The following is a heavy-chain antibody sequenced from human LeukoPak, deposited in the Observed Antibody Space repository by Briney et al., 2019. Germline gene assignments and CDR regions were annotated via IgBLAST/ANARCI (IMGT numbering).Heavy chain of an antibody. CDR3: AREIGSVVVPAAMGYYYYYMDV. V-gene: IGHV4-30-4*02. Sequence: SETLSLTCTVSGGSISSGDYYWSWIRQPPGKGLEWIGYIYYSGSTYYNPSLKSRVTISVDTSKNQFSLKLSSVTAADTAVYYCAREIGSVVVPAAMGYYYYYMDVWGKGTTVTVSS. D-gene: IGHD2-2*01. J-gene: IGHJ6*03. CDR1: GGSISSGDYY. CDR2: IYYSGST.